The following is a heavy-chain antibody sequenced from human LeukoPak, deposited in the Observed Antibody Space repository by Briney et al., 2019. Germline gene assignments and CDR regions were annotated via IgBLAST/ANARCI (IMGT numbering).Heavy chain of an antibody. V-gene: IGHV3-9*01. CDR2: ISWNSGSI. Sequence: GRSLRLSCAASGFTLDDYAMHWVRQAPGKGLEWVSGISWNSGSIGYADSVKGRFTISRDNAKNSLYLQMNSLRAEDTALYYCAKDIERFGELLSILDYWGQGTLVTVSS. J-gene: IGHJ4*02. CDR1: GFTLDDYA. CDR3: AKDIERFGELLSILDY. D-gene: IGHD3-10*01.